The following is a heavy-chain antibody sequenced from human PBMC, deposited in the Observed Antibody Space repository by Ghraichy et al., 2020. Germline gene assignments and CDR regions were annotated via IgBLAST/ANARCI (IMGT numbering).Heavy chain of an antibody. CDR1: GLTFSVYW. Sequence: PLKVSCAASGLTFSVYWMTWVRQVPGRGLEWVANIKHDGSEKYYVDSVKGRFTISRDNAKNSLYLQMNSLRAEDTAVYYCASGRNPDYWGQGTLVTVSS. D-gene: IGHD2-15*01. CDR3: ASGRNPDY. CDR2: IKHDGSEK. J-gene: IGHJ4*02. V-gene: IGHV3-7*01.